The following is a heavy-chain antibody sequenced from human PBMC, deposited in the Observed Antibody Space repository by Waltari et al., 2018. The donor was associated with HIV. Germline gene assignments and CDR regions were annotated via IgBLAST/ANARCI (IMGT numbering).Heavy chain of an antibody. Sequence: EVQLLESGGGLVQPGGSLRLSCAASGFTFEGYAMTWVRLAPGKGLEWFAGIRGRGGSTFYADSLKGRFAISRDNSKNTLYLQMNTLRAEDTAVYYCAKFRGSGSDYWGQGAQVTVSS. D-gene: IGHD3-10*01. CDR3: AKFRGSGSDY. CDR1: GFTFEGYA. V-gene: IGHV3-23*01. J-gene: IGHJ4*02. CDR2: IRGRGGST.